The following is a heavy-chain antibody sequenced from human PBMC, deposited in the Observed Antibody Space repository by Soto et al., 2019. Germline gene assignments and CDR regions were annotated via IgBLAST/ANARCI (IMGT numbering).Heavy chain of an antibody. J-gene: IGHJ6*02. Sequence: GGSLRLSCAASGFTFSSYGMHWVRQAPGKGLEWVAVIWYDGSNKYYADSVKGRFTISRDNSKNTLYLQMNSLRAEDTAVYYCARSKVGTGTTRVYYYYGMDVWGQGTTVTVSS. V-gene: IGHV3-33*01. CDR2: IWYDGSNK. CDR1: GFTFSSYG. CDR3: ARSKVGTGTTRVYYYYGMDV. D-gene: IGHD1-7*01.